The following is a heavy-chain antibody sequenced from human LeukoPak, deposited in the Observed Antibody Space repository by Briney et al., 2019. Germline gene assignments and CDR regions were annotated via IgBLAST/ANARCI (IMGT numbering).Heavy chain of an antibody. D-gene: IGHD2-2*01. CDR2: ISAYNGNT. J-gene: IGHJ6*04. CDR1: GYTFTSYG. V-gene: IGHV1-18*04. CDR3: ARDLRSGVVVPADYYYSMDV. Sequence: ASVKVSCKASGYTFTSYGISWVRQAPGQGLEWMGWISAYNGNTNYAQKLQGRVTMTTDTSTSTAYMELRSLRSDDTAVYYCARDLRSGVVVPADYYYSMDVWGKGTTVTVSS.